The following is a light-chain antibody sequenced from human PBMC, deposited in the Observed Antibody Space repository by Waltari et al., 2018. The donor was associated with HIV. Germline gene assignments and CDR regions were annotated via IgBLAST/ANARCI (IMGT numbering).Light chain of an antibody. CDR3: SSRDISGDNRV. Sequence: SSDLSQDPDVSVALGQTVGITCQGDTLRKNYASWYQQKPGQAPLVVIYGKNNRPSGIPDRFSASSSGATASLVITGAQAEDEADYFCSSRDISGDNRVFGTGTRVAVL. J-gene: IGLJ1*01. CDR1: TLRKNY. CDR2: GKN. V-gene: IGLV3-19*01.